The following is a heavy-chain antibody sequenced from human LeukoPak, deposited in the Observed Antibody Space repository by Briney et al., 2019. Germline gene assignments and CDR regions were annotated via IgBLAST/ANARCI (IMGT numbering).Heavy chain of an antibody. V-gene: IGHV3-48*01. CDR2: ISSSSSTI. Sequence: PGGSLRLSCAASGLTFSSYSMNWVRQAPGKGLEWVSYISSSSSTIYYADSVKGRFTISGDNAKNSLYLQMNSLRAEDTAVYYCARDQNTVTLYYYYMDVWGKGTTVTVSS. D-gene: IGHD4-17*01. CDR3: ARDQNTVTLYYYYMDV. CDR1: GLTFSSYS. J-gene: IGHJ6*03.